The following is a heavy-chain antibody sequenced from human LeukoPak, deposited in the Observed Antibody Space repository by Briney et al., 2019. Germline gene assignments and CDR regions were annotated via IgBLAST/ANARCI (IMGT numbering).Heavy chain of an antibody. V-gene: IGHV3-7*01. CDR2: IKKDGSEK. D-gene: IGHD4-17*01. Sequence: GGSLRLSCAASGFTFSSYWMSWVRQAPGKGLEWVANIKKDGSEKYYVDSVKGRFTISRDNAKTSLYLQMNSLRAEDTAVYYCARDPTYGDYVSYYYYYMDVWGKGTTVTVSS. CDR1: GFTFSSYW. J-gene: IGHJ6*03. CDR3: ARDPTYGDYVSYYYYYMDV.